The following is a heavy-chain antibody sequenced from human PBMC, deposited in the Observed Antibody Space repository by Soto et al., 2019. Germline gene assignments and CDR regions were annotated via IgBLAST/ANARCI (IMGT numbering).Heavy chain of an antibody. CDR3: ASSPLYHNTAMATGWFDP. V-gene: IGHV5-10-1*01. D-gene: IGHD5-18*01. J-gene: IGHJ5*02. CDR2: IDPSNSYT. CDR1: GYSFTSYW. Sequence: GESLKISCKGSGYSFTSYWISWVRQMPGKGLEWVGRIDPSNSYTNYSPSFQGHVTISADKSISTAYLQWSSLKASDTAMYYCASSPLYHNTAMATGWFDPWGQGTLVTVSS.